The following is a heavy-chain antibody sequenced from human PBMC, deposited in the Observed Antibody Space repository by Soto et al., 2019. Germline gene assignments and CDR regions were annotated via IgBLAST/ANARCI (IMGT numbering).Heavy chain of an antibody. V-gene: IGHV3-33*01. D-gene: IGHD5-12*01. CDR2: IWYDGSNK. J-gene: IGHJ4*02. CDR1: GFTFSSYG. Sequence: PGGSLRLSCAASGFTFSSYGMHWVRQAPGKGLEWVAVIWYDGSNKYYADSVKGRFTISRDNSKNTLYLQMNSLRAEDTAVYYCARDGDGYALDYWGQGTLVTVSS. CDR3: ARDGDGYALDY.